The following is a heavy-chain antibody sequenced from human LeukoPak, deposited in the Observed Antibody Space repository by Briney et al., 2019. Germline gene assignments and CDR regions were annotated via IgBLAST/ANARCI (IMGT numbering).Heavy chain of an antibody. V-gene: IGHV3-23*01. Sequence: GGSLRLSSAASGFTFNRNAISWVRQAPGKGLEWVSTIGGGGDKTFYADSVKGRFTISRDNSKNMVHLQMNSLTGEDTALYYCVRRGDASSGWGDHDFWGQGALVTVSS. CDR3: VRRGDASSGWGDHDF. CDR2: IGGGGDKT. J-gene: IGHJ4*02. CDR1: GFTFNRNA. D-gene: IGHD6-19*01.